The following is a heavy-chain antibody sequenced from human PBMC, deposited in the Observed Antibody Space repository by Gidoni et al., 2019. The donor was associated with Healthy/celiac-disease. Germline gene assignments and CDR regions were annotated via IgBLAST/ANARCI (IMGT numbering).Heavy chain of an antibody. V-gene: IGHV4-34*01. CDR3: ARASDIAVAERGYYYGMDV. CDR1: GGSFSGYY. CDR2: INHSGIT. Sequence: QVQLQQWGAGLLKPSETLSLTCAVYGGSFSGYYWSWIRQPPGKGLEWIGEINHSGITNYNPSLKSRVTISVDTSKNQFSLKLSSVTAADTAVYYCARASDIAVAERGYYYGMDVWGQGTTVTVSS. D-gene: IGHD6-19*01. J-gene: IGHJ6*02.